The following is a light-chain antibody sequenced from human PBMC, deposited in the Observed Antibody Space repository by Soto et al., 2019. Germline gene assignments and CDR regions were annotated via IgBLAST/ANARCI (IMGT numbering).Light chain of an antibody. V-gene: IGKV3-11*01. CDR2: DAS. CDR1: QSISSY. J-gene: IGKJ1*01. Sequence: EIVLTQSPATLSLSPGERATLSCRASQSISSYLAWYQQKPGQAPRLLIYDASNRATGIPARFSGSGSGTDFPLTLRSLEVEAFAIYYCEQRRRSPRTFGQGTKV. CDR3: EQRRRSPRT.